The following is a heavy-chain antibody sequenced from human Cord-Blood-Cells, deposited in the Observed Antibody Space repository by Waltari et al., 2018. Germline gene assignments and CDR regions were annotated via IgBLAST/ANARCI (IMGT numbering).Heavy chain of an antibody. CDR3: ARVPDWEAFDI. V-gene: IGHV4-38-2*01. Sequence: QLQLQESGPGLVKPSETLSLTCAVSGYSISSGYYWGWIRQPPGKGLEWIGSIYHSGSTSSNPSLTSRVTISVDTSKNQFSLKLSSVTAADTAVYYCARVPDWEAFDIWGQGTMVTVSS. J-gene: IGHJ3*02. CDR1: GYSISSGYY. CDR2: IYHSGST. D-gene: IGHD1-26*01.